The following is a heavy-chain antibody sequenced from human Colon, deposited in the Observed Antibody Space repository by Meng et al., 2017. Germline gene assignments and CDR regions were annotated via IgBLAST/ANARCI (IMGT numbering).Heavy chain of an antibody. CDR2: INHSGTT. V-gene: IGHV4-31*03. Sequence: HVRPHDSGPGLVKPSQNLPPTCTASGGSLSSDTYYCTWIRQDPGKGLEWIGIINHSGTTYYTPSLKSRVTMSLDTSKQQFSLKLISVTAAGTAVYFCARGLNEGGLAHNWFDPWGQGTLVTVSS. CDR3: ARGLNEGGLAHNWFDP. CDR1: GGSLSSDTYY. D-gene: IGHD1-1*01. J-gene: IGHJ5*02.